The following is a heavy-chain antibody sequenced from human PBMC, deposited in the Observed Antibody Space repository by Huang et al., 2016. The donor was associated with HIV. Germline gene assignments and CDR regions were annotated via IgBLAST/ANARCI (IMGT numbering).Heavy chain of an antibody. V-gene: IGHV3-30*18. CDR2: ISYYGSSK. CDR1: GFTFSSYG. D-gene: IGHD6-13*01. CDR3: AKDFQAAAGGNTFDY. J-gene: IGHJ4*02. Sequence: QVQLVESGGGVVQPGRSLRLSCAASGFTFSSYGMHWVRQAPGKGLEWVAVISYYGSSKYYADSVKGRFTISRDKSKNALYLQMNSLRTEDTAVYYCAKDFQAAAGGNTFDYWGQGTLVTVSS.